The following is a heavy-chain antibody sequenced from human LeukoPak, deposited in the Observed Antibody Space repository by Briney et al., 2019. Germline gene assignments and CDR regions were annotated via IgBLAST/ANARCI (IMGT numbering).Heavy chain of an antibody. V-gene: IGHV3-20*01. CDR1: GFTFDDYG. Sequence: GGSLRLSCAASGFTFDDYGMSWVRQAPGKGLEWVSAINWNGGSTGYADSVKGRFTISRDNAKNSLYLQMNSLRAEDTALYHCARDRDYDSGSYPLDYWGQGTLVTVSS. D-gene: IGHD3-10*01. CDR3: ARDRDYDSGSYPLDY. CDR2: INWNGGST. J-gene: IGHJ4*02.